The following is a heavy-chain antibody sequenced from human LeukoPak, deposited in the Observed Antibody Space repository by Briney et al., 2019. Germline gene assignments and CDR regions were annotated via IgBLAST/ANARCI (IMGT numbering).Heavy chain of an antibody. Sequence: SETLSLTCTVSGGSISSYYWSWIRQPPGKGPEWIGYIYTSGSTNYNPSLKSRVTISVDTSKNQFSLKLNSVTAADTAVYYCARGGVAAKYYFDFWGQGTLVTVSS. J-gene: IGHJ4*02. CDR3: ARGGVAAKYYFDF. CDR1: GGSISSYY. D-gene: IGHD3-16*01. V-gene: IGHV4-4*09. CDR2: IYTSGST.